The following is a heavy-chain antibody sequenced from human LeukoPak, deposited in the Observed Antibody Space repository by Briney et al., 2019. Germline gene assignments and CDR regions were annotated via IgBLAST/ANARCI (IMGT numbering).Heavy chain of an antibody. CDR1: GFTFSTYD. V-gene: IGHV3-13*01. D-gene: IGHD6-13*01. Sequence: QPGGSLRLSCAASGFTFSTYDMHWVRQATGKGLEWVSAIDTTGDTYYPASVKGRFTISRENAKNSLYLQMNSLRAGDTAVYYCAKEVPSSWTDRRLYWGQGTLVTVSS. J-gene: IGHJ4*02. CDR3: AKEVPSSWTDRRLY. CDR2: IDTTGDT.